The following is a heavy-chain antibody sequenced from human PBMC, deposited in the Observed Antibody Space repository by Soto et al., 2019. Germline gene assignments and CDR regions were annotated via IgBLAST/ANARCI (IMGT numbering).Heavy chain of an antibody. V-gene: IGHV3-48*03. D-gene: IGHD2-8*01. CDR3: ARGGVY. Sequence: PGGSLRLSCEATGFTFSSHEMNWIRQTPGKRLEWIAKISGSGSTINYADSVKGRFTISRDNVQRTLHLQMDSLGVEDTGVYYCARGGVYWGRGTLVTVSS. CDR2: ISGSGSTI. J-gene: IGHJ1*01. CDR1: GFTFSSHE.